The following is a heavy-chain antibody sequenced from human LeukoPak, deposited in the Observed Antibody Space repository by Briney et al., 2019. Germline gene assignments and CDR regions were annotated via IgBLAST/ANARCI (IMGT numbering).Heavy chain of an antibody. J-gene: IGHJ6*03. CDR3: ARDAIVATITDDYYYMDV. CDR1: GYTFTSYY. D-gene: IGHD5-12*01. CDR2: IIPSAGRT. Sequence: ASVKVSCKASGYTFTSYYIHWVRQAPGQGLEWMGIIIPSAGRTNYAQKFQGRVTITADESTSTAYMELSSLRSEDTAVYYCARDAIVATITDDYYYMDVWGKGTTVTISS. V-gene: IGHV1-46*01.